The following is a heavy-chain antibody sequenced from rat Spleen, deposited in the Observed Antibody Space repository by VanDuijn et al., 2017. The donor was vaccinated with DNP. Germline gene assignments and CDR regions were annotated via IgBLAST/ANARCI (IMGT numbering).Heavy chain of an antibody. CDR3: ARRRLPYWYFDF. V-gene: IGHV1-43*01. CDR2: INTGSGGT. J-gene: IGHJ1*01. D-gene: IGHD1-4*01. CDR1: GYTFTNSY. Sequence: QVQLRQSGAEPAKPGSSVKISCKASGYTFTNSYMGWIKQTTGQGLEYIGYINTGSGGTNYNEKFRGKATLTVDTSSSTAFMQLSSLTPDDSAVYYCARRRLPYWYFDFWGPGTMVTVSS.